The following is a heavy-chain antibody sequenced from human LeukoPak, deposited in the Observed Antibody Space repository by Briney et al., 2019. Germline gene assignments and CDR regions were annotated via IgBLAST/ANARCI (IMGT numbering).Heavy chain of an antibody. J-gene: IGHJ4*02. CDR1: GFTFSSYG. Sequence: PGGSLRLSCAASGFTFSSYGMNWVRQAPGKGLEWVSAISGSAVSTYYADSVKGRFTISRDNSKNTLYLQMNSLRAEDTAVYYCARRAGAYSHPYDYWGQGTLVTVSS. D-gene: IGHD4/OR15-4a*01. CDR3: ARRAGAYSHPYDY. CDR2: ISGSAVST. V-gene: IGHV3-23*01.